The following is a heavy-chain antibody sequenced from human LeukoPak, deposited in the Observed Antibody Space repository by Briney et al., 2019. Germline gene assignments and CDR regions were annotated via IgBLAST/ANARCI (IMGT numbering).Heavy chain of an antibody. CDR3: ARHRFGHLFDY. J-gene: IGHJ4*02. CDR2: VYHTGHT. D-gene: IGHD3-16*01. Sequence: TSETLSLTCTVSGDSISGYYWSWIRQPPGKGLGWIGYVYHTGHTHYSPSLKSRVTVSLDTSRNQVSLILSSVTAADTAVYYCARHRFGHLFDYWGQGTLVFVSS. V-gene: IGHV4-59*01. CDR1: GDSISGYY.